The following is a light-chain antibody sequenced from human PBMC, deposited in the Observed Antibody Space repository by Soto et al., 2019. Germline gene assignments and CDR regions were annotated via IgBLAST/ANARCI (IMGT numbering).Light chain of an antibody. J-gene: IGLJ3*02. CDR3: QSYDSSLSGWV. CDR1: SSNIGAVYY. Sequence: QSVLTQPPSVSGAPGQRVTISCTGSSSNIGAVYYVHWYQQLPGTAPKLLIYGNSNRPSGVPDRFSGSKSGTSASLAITGLQAEDEADYYCQSYDSSLSGWVFGGGTKLTVL. V-gene: IGLV1-40*01. CDR2: GNS.